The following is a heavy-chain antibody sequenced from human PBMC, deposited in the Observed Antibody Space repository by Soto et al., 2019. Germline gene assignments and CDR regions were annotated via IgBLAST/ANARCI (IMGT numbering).Heavy chain of an antibody. CDR2: IYWDDDM. J-gene: IGHJ4*02. V-gene: IGHV2-5*02. CDR1: GFSLSTSGVA. D-gene: IGHD5-12*01. Sequence: QITLKESGPTLVKPTQTLTLTCTFSGFSLSTSGVAVGWIRQPPGKALEWLALIYWDDDMRYSPSLKSRLTITKDTSKNQVVLTMTNMDPVDTATYYCAHRRGYSGYDGNPFDYWGQGTLVSVSS. CDR3: AHRRGYSGYDGNPFDY.